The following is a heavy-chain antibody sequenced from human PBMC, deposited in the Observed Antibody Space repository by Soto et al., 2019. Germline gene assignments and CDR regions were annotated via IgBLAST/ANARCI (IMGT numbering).Heavy chain of an antibody. CDR3: ARGNKVVVPAAPGDYYYGMDV. V-gene: IGHV3-33*01. CDR1: GFTFSSYG. CDR2: IWYDGSNK. D-gene: IGHD2-2*01. Sequence: GGSLRLSCAASGFTFSSYGMHWVRQAPGKGLEWVAVIWYDGSNKYYADSVKGRFTISRDNSKNTLYLQMNSLRAEDTAVYYCARGNKVVVPAAPGDYYYGMDVWGQGTTVTVSS. J-gene: IGHJ6*02.